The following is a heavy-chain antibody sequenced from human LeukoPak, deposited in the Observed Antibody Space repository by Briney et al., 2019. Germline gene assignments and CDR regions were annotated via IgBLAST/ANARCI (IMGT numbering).Heavy chain of an antibody. J-gene: IGHJ4*02. CDR3: ARDFNWGFDY. V-gene: IGHV3-30*04. CDR1: GFTFSNYA. CDR2: ISRDGTEH. Sequence: GGSLRLSCEASGFTFSNYAMHWVRQAPGEGLEWVAVISRDGTEHYYADSVKGRFSISRDDSKYTVNLEMNSLRTEDMALYYCARDFNWGFDYWGQGTLVSVSS. D-gene: IGHD7-27*01.